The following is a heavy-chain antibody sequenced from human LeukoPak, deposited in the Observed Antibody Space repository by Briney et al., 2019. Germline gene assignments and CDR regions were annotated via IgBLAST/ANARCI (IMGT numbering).Heavy chain of an antibody. CDR3: TTNNPETYDFWSGYHYYYYMDV. CDR2: IKSKTDGGTT. Sequence: GGSLRLSCAASGFTFSSYAMSWVRQAPGKGLEWVGRIKSKTDGGTTDYAAPVKGRFTISRDDSKNTLYLQMNSLKTEDTAVYYCTTNNPETYDFWSGYHYYYYMDVWGKGTTVTVSS. CDR1: GFTFSSYA. V-gene: IGHV3-15*01. J-gene: IGHJ6*03. D-gene: IGHD3-3*01.